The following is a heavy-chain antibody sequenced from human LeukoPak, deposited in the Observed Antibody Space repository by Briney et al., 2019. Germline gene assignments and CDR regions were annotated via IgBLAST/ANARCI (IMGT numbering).Heavy chain of an antibody. CDR2: IKQDGSEK. CDR1: GFTFSSYW. V-gene: IGHV3-7*01. CDR3: ARGEYHQDGIGYNRFDN. J-gene: IGHJ4*02. D-gene: IGHD5-24*01. Sequence: PGGSLRLSCAASGFTFSSYWMSWVRQAPGKGLEWVANIKQDGSEKYYVDSVKGRFTISRDNAKNSLYLQMSSLRAEDTAVYYCARGEYHQDGIGYNRFDNWGQGALVTVSS.